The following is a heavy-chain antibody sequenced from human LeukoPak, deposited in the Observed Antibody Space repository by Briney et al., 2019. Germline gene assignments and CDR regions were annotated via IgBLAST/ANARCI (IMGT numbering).Heavy chain of an antibody. CDR1: GFTFSDYY. CDR3: ARVNQDIVVVPAAMCWFDP. V-gene: IGHV3-11*01. J-gene: IGHJ5*02. D-gene: IGHD2-2*01. CDR2: ISSSGSTI. Sequence: GGSLRLSCAASGFTFSDYYMSWIRQAPGKGLEWVSYISSSGSTIYYADFVKGRFTISRDNAKNSLYLQMNSLRAEDTAVYYCARVNQDIVVVPAAMCWFDPWGQGTLVTVSS.